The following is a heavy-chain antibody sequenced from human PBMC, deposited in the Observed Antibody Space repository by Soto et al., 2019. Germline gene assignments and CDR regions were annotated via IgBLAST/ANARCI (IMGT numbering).Heavy chain of an antibody. CDR1: GYTFTSYA. CDR2: INAGNGNT. CDR3: ARKYCGGDCYSYYYGMDV. Sequence: ASVNVSCKASGYTFTSYAMHWVRQAPGQRIEWMGWINAGNGNTKYSQKFQGRVTITRDTSASTAYMELSSLRSEDTAVYYCARKYCGGDCYSYYYGMDVWGQGTKVPVSS. J-gene: IGHJ6*02. V-gene: IGHV1-3*01. D-gene: IGHD2-21*02.